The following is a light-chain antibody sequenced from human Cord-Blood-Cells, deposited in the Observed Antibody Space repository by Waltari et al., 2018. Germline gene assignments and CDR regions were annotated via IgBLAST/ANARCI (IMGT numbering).Light chain of an antibody. V-gene: IGKV3-20*01. CDR3: QQYGSSPT. CDR2: GAS. J-gene: IGKJ2*01. Sequence: EIVLTQSPGTLSLSPGERATLSCRVSQSVSSSYLAWYQQKPGQAPRLLIYGASSRATGIPDRFSGSGAGTDFTLTISRLEPEDLAVYYCQQYGSSPTFGQGTKLEIK. CDR1: QSVSSSY.